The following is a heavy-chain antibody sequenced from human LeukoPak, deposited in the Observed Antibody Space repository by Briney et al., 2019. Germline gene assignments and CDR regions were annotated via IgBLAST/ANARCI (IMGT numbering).Heavy chain of an antibody. CDR3: ARGASPKDAVFFDY. Sequence: PSETLSLTCSVSGVSITSGSYYWGWLRQSAGKGLEWIGRVHSSGDIYHNAAFRSRAAVSGDASKNQFSLQLASVTAADTAVYYCARGASPKDAVFFDYWGEGALITVSS. D-gene: IGHD3-16*01. V-gene: IGHV4-61*02. CDR2: VHSSGDI. CDR1: GVSITSGSYY. J-gene: IGHJ4*02.